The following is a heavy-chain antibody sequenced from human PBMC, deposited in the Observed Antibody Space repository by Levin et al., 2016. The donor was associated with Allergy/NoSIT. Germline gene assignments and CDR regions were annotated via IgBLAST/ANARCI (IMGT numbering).Heavy chain of an antibody. J-gene: IGHJ4*02. Sequence: GESLKISCAASGFTFSTYSMHWVRQAPGKGLEWLAVILYDGNSEYYADSVKGRFTISRDKSKNTLYLQMNSLRADDTAIYYCAKVIQTGNSLFDNWGRGALVTVSS. CDR2: ILYDGNSE. V-gene: IGHV3-30-3*01. D-gene: IGHD3-9*01. CDR1: GFTFSTYS. CDR3: AKVIQTGNSLFDN.